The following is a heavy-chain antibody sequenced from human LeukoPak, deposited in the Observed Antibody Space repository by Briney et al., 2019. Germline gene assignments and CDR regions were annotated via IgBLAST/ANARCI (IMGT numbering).Heavy chain of an antibody. J-gene: IGHJ5*02. CDR2: TNRSGST. D-gene: IGHD2-21*01. CDR1: VGSLCGSY. Sequence: SETLSLTCAVYVGSLCGSYWRWIPQPPRKGVERIWETNRSGSTNYNPSLQSRVTIPVDTSKNQFSLKLSSVTAADTAVYYCARGDIVMGGGRNWFDPWGQGTLVTVSS. CDR3: ARGDIVMGGGRNWFDP. V-gene: IGHV4-34*01.